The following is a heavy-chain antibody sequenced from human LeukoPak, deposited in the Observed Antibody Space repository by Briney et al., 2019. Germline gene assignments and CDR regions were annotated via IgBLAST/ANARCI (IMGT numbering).Heavy chain of an antibody. J-gene: IGHJ5*02. Sequence: PSETLSLTCPVYGGSFSGYYWSWIRQPPGKGLEWIGEINHSGSTNYNPSLKSRVTISVDTSKNQFSLKLSSVTAADTAVYYCARGKGYCSGGSCHNWLDPWGQGTLVTVSS. CDR2: INHSGST. CDR1: GGSFSGYY. CDR3: ARGKGYCSGGSCHNWLDP. V-gene: IGHV4-34*01. D-gene: IGHD2-15*01.